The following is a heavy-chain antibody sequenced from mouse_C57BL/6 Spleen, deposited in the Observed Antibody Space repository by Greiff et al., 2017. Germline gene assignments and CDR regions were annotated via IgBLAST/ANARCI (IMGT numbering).Heavy chain of an antibody. CDR2: IDPSDSYT. Sequence: VQLQQPGAELVKPGASVKLSCKASGYTFTSYWMQWVKQRPGQGLEWIGEIDPSDSYTNYNQKFKGKATLTVDTSSSTAYMQLSSLTSEDSAVYYCARYIYYGNSCDYWGQGTTLTVSS. J-gene: IGHJ2*01. V-gene: IGHV1-50*01. D-gene: IGHD2-1*01. CDR3: ARYIYYGNSCDY. CDR1: GYTFTSYW.